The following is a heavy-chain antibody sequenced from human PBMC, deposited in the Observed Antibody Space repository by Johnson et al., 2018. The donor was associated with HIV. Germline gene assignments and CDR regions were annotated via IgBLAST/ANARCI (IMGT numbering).Heavy chain of an antibody. CDR2: IVGSGGST. D-gene: IGHD5-24*01. CDR3: AKDQGIEMAGYDGFDI. CDR1: GFTFSDYY. Sequence: EVQLVESGGGVVQPGGSLRLSCAASGFTFSDYYMSWIRQAPGKGLEWVSGIVGSGGSTYYADSVTGRFTISRDNSKNTLYLQMNSLRAEDTAVYYCAKDQGIEMAGYDGFDIWGQGTMVTVSS. V-gene: IGHV3-23*04. J-gene: IGHJ3*02.